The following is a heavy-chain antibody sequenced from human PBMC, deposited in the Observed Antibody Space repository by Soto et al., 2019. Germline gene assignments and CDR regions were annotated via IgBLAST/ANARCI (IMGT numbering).Heavy chain of an antibody. Sequence: EVQLVESGGRLVQPGGSLRLSCAASGFMFSAYWMSWVRQDPGKGLEWVATISGGASDKFYVDSVKGRFTISRDDSKNTLSLQMNSLRDEDTAVYYCVREDWHRFDSWGQGTLDTVSS. CDR2: ISGGASDK. CDR3: VREDWHRFDS. J-gene: IGHJ4*02. D-gene: IGHD2-21*01. CDR1: GFMFSAYW. V-gene: IGHV3-7*01.